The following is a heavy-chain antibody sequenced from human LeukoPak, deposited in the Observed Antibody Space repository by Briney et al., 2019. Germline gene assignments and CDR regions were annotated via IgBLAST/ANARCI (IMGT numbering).Heavy chain of an antibody. CDR2: ISGSGGST. CDR3: AKGLGIKVYYYYMDV. Sequence: PGGSLRLSCAASGFTFSSYAMSWVRQAPGKGLEWVSAISGSGGSTYYADSVKGRFTISRDNSKNSLYLQMNSLRTEDTALYYCAKGLGIKVYYYYMDVWGKGTTVTVSS. V-gene: IGHV3-23*01. D-gene: IGHD7-27*01. J-gene: IGHJ6*03. CDR1: GFTFSSYA.